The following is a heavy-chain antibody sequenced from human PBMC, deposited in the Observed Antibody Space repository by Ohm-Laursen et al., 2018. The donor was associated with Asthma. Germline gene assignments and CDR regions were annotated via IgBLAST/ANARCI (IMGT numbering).Heavy chain of an antibody. D-gene: IGHD6-6*01. CDR3: ARDRGYSSSSPYYYYGMDV. CDR2: IQSSGGA. CDR1: GGSVSGYD. V-gene: IGHV4-59*02. Sequence: SETLSLTCAVSGGSVSGYDWSWVRQAPGRELEWIAYIQSSGGANYNPSLQSRVTLSLDTSKNQVSLRLSSVTAADTAVYYCARDRGYSSSSPYYYYGMDVWGQGTTVTVSS. J-gene: IGHJ6*02.